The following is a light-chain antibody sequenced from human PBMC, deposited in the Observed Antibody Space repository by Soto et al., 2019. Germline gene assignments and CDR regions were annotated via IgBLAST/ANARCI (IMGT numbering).Light chain of an antibody. V-gene: IGLV2-14*03. CDR3: GSYTTSSNYV. Sequence: QSVLTQPASVSGSPGQSITTSCTGTISDVGSYNYVSWYQQYPGKAPKLMIYDVSTRPSGVSDRFSGSKSGNTASLTISGLRAEDEADYYCGSYTTSSNYVFGTGTKVTVL. CDR1: ISDVGSYNY. CDR2: DVS. J-gene: IGLJ1*01.